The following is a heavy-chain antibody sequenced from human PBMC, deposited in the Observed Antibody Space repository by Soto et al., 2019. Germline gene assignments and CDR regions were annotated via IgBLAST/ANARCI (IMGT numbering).Heavy chain of an antibody. V-gene: IGHV3-72*01. CDR3: VRDSGRGFYFDY. D-gene: IGHD3-10*01. CDR2: IRNRPNSYTT. J-gene: IGHJ4*02. CDR1: GFTFSDHY. Sequence: PVGSLRLSCAASGFTFSDHYMDWVRQAPGKGLEWVGRIRNRPNSYTTQYAASVKGRFAVLRDDSENLVYLQMNDLKTEDTAVYYCVRDSGRGFYFDYWGQGAQVTVSS.